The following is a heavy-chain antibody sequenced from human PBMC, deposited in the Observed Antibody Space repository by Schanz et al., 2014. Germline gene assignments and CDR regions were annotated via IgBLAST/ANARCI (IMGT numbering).Heavy chain of an antibody. J-gene: IGHJ4*02. CDR1: GYTFTSYG. CDR2: ISPYNGNT. CDR3: ARGNRLQYYDDIWGSYRDPSELDY. Sequence: QVQLVQSGAEVKKPGASVKVSCKASGYTFTSYGISWVRQAPGQGLEWMGWISPYNGNTNYAQKLQGRVTMTADTSTSTAYMELRSLRSDDTAVYYCARGNRLQYYDDIWGSYRDPSELDYWGQGTLVTVSS. V-gene: IGHV1-18*01. D-gene: IGHD3-16*02.